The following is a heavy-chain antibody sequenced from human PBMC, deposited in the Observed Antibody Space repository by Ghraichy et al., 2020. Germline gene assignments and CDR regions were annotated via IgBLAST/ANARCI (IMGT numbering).Heavy chain of an antibody. Sequence: SETLSLTCSVSGGSIISGDHYWSWIRQPPGKGLEWIGYIYCSGNTYYRSSLKSRVTMSVDTSKSQFSLKLNSVTAADTAVYCCARVRVMWSGYHRAMDVWGGGTMVTVAS. D-gene: IGHD3-3*01. CDR3: ARVRVMWSGYHRAMDV. J-gene: IGHJ6*04. CDR1: GGSIISGDHY. CDR2: IYCSGNT. V-gene: IGHV4-30-4*01.